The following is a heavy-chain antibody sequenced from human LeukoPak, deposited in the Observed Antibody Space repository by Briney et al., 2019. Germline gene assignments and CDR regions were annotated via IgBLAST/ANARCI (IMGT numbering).Heavy chain of an antibody. CDR2: IQYDGRGG. Sequence: GGSLRLSCAASGFTFRSYGMHWVRQAPGKGLEWVAFIQYDGRGGYYTDSVKGRFTISRDNSKNTLFLQMSSLRAEDTAVYYCAKAYSYHIDYWGQGTLVTVSS. J-gene: IGHJ4*02. D-gene: IGHD5-18*01. V-gene: IGHV3-30*02. CDR3: AKAYSYHIDY. CDR1: GFTFRSYG.